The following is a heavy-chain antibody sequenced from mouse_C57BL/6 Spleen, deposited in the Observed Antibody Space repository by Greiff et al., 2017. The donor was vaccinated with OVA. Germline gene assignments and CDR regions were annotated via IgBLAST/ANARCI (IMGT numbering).Heavy chain of an antibody. D-gene: IGHD6-1*01. CDR1: GFSLTSYG. Sequence: QVHVKQSGPGLVQPSQSLSITCTVSGFSLTSYGVHWVRQSPGKGLEWLGVIWRGGSTDYNAAFMSRLSITKDNSKSQVFFKMNSLQADDTAIYYCAKNREGSSGVWYFDVWGTGTTVTVSS. CDR2: IWRGGST. J-gene: IGHJ1*03. CDR3: AKNREGSSGVWYFDV. V-gene: IGHV2-5*01.